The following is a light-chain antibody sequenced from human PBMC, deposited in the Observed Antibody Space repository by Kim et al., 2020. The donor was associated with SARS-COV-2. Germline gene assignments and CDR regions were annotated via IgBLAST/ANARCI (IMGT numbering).Light chain of an antibody. Sequence: VAPGETDSITCSGENLGDKYDDWYQQKPEQAPVLVIYQNSKRPPEIPERFSGSNSGDTATLTSSGTQAMDEADYYGQAWDSSTGVFGGGTQLTVL. V-gene: IGLV3-1*01. CDR1: NLGDKY. CDR3: QAWDSSTGV. J-gene: IGLJ3*02. CDR2: QNS.